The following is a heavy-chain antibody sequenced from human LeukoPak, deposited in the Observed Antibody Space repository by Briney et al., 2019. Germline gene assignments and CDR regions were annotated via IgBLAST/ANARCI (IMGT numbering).Heavy chain of an antibody. CDR1: SGSISSSTYY. V-gene: IGHV4-39*07. D-gene: IGHD2-15*01. CDR3: ARKLVGYYFDY. CDR2: INHSGST. Sequence: SETLSLTCTVSSGSISSSTYYWSWIRQPPGKGLEWIGEINHSGSTNYNPSLKSRVTISVDTSKNQFSLKLSSVTAADTAVYYCARKLVGYYFDYWGQGTLVTVSS. J-gene: IGHJ4*02.